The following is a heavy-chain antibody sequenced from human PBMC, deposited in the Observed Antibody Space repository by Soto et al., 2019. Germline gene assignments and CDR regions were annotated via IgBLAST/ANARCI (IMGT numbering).Heavy chain of an antibody. J-gene: IGHJ4*02. D-gene: IGHD1-7*01. V-gene: IGHV3-74*01. CDR1: GFTFTNYR. CDR2: INSDGTRI. Sequence: EVQLVESGGGLVQPGGSLRLSCAASGFTFTNYRIHWVRKAPGKGLVWVARINSDGTRINYGDSVKGRFTISRDNAKNTVFLQMNSLRDEDSGVYFCARAGDWNYVQDFWGQGTLVTVSS. CDR3: ARAGDWNYVQDF.